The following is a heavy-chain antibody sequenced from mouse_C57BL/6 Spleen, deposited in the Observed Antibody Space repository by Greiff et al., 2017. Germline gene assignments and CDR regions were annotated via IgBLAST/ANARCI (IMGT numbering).Heavy chain of an antibody. CDR2: IYPGDGDT. V-gene: IGHV1-82*01. CDR1: GYAFSSSW. D-gene: IGHD2-1*01. Sequence: QVQLQQSGPELVKPGASVKISCKASGYAFSSSWMNWVKQRPGKGLEWIGRIYPGDGDTNYNGKFKGKATLTADKSSSTAYMQLSSLTSEDSAVYFCAREDYGNPGYFDVWGTGTTVTVSS. J-gene: IGHJ1*03. CDR3: AREDYGNPGYFDV.